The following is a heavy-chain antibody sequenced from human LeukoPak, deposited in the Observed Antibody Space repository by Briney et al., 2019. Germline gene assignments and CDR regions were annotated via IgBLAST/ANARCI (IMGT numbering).Heavy chain of an antibody. J-gene: IGHJ4*02. Sequence: PSETLSLTCAVYGGSFSGYYWSWIRQPPGKGLEWIGEIYHSGSTNYNPSLKSRVTISVDKSKNQFSLKLSSVTAADTAVYYCARGALRITMLYDYWGQGTLVTVSS. CDR1: GGSFSGYY. V-gene: IGHV4-34*01. CDR2: IYHSGST. CDR3: ARGALRITMLYDY. D-gene: IGHD3-10*01.